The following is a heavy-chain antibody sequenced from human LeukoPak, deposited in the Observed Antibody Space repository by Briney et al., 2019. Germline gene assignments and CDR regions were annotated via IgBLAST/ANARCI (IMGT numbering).Heavy chain of an antibody. CDR2: IIPIFGTA. CDR1: GGTFSSYA. CDR3: ARGRVDFWSGYGVYFDY. D-gene: IGHD3-3*01. Sequence: SVKVSXKASGGTFSSYAISWVRQAPGQGLEWMGRIIPIFGTANYAQKFQGRVTITTDESTSTAYMELSSLRSEDTAVYYCARGRVDFWSGYGVYFDYWGQGTLVTVSS. V-gene: IGHV1-69*05. J-gene: IGHJ4*02.